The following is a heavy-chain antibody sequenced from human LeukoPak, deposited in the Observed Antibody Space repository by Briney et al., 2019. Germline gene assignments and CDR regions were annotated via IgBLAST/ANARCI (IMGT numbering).Heavy chain of an antibody. J-gene: IGHJ6*02. Sequence: GGSLRLSCAASGFTFNNYWMSWVRQAPGKGLEWVAVISYDGSNKYYADSVKGRFTISRDNSKNTLYLQMNSLRAEDTAVYYCAKDRIAAAGTDYGMDVWGQGTTVTVSS. CDR3: AKDRIAAAGTDYGMDV. V-gene: IGHV3-30*18. CDR1: GFTFNNYW. D-gene: IGHD6-13*01. CDR2: ISYDGSNK.